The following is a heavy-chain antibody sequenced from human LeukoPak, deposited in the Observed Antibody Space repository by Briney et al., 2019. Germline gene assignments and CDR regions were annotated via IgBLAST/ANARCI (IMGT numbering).Heavy chain of an antibody. J-gene: IGHJ4*02. CDR3: AKAKVGATGPFDY. CDR1: GFTFSSYA. Sequence: GGSLRLSCAASGFTFSSYAMSWVRQAPGKGLEWVSGISWNSGSIGYADSVKGRFTISRDNAKNSLYLQMNSLRAEDMALYYCAKAKVGATGPFDYWGQGTLVTVSS. D-gene: IGHD1-26*01. V-gene: IGHV3-9*03. CDR2: ISWNSGSI.